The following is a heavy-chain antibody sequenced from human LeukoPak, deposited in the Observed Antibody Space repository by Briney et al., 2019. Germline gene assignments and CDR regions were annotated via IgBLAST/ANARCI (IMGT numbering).Heavy chain of an antibody. V-gene: IGHV3-11*04. CDR1: GFTFNDYY. Sequence: KPGGSLRLSCAASGFTFNDYYMSWIRQAPGKGLEWVSYINSGGSPIYYADSVKGRFTISRDNAKNSLYLQMNSLRAEDTAVYYCVRAVPAAVLGAFDIWGQGTMVTVSS. D-gene: IGHD2-2*02. CDR3: VRAVPAAVLGAFDI. J-gene: IGHJ3*02. CDR2: INSGGSPI.